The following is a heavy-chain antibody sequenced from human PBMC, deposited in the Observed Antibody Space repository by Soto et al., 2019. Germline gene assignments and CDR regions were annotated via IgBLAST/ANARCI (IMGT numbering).Heavy chain of an antibody. V-gene: IGHV3-7*03. Sequence: GGSLRLSCVGSGFTFSSYWMAWVRQAPGKGLEWVANIKQDGGERYYVDSVNGRFTISRDNAKNSLYLQMNSLRAEDTAVYYCARSNYYDTSGYYYPRAGFDPWGQGTMVTVFS. CDR1: GFTFSSYW. CDR3: ARSNYYDTSGYYYPRAGFDP. D-gene: IGHD3-22*01. J-gene: IGHJ5*02. CDR2: IKQDGGER.